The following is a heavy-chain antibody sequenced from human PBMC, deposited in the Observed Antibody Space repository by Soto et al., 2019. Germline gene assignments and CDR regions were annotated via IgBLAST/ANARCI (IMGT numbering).Heavy chain of an antibody. D-gene: IGHD3-10*01. Sequence: ASVKVSGKASGYIFSIFHINWVPQSPGQGLEWMGWISGYSGNTKYTQNIQGRLTLTTDTSTNTAYTELRSLRSDDTAVYYGARDVYGFVNAFDLWGQWTVVTVSS. J-gene: IGHJ3*01. CDR2: ISGYSGNT. V-gene: IGHV1-18*01. CDR3: ARDVYGFVNAFDL. CDR1: GYIFSIFH.